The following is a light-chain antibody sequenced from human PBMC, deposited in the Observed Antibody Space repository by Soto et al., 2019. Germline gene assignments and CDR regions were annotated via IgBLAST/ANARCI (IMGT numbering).Light chain of an antibody. V-gene: IGKV3-20*01. CDR3: QQYGRSPST. CDR1: QSVSSSY. Sequence: MVLTQSPRTLSFSAWERSTLCFGSSQSVSSSYLAWYQQKPGQAPRLLIYGASSRATGIPDRFSGSGSGTDFTLTISRLEPEDFAVYYCQQYGRSPSTFGGGTKVDIK. CDR2: GAS. J-gene: IGKJ4*01.